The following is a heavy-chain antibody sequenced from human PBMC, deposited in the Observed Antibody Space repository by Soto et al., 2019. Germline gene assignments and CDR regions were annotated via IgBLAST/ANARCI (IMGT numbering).Heavy chain of an antibody. J-gene: IGHJ4*02. CDR3: ARHYYYGSGSYYTVGYYFDY. V-gene: IGHV2-70*04. D-gene: IGHD3-10*01. CDR1: GFSLSTSGMR. Sequence: SGPTLVNPTQTLTLTCSFSGFSLSTSGMRVSWIRQPPGKALEWLARIDWDDDKFYSTSLKTRLTISKDTSKNQVVLTMTNMDPVDTTTYYCARHYYYGSGSYYTVGYYFDYWGPGTLVTVSS. CDR2: IDWDDDK.